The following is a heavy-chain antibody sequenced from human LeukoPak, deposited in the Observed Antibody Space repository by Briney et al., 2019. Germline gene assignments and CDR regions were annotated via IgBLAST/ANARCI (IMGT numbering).Heavy chain of an antibody. CDR1: GYTFTSYD. CDR2: INPSGGST. J-gene: IGHJ4*02. Sequence: ASVKVSCKASGYTFTSYDINWVRQATGQGLEWMGIINPSGGSTSYAQKFQGRVTMTRDTSTSTVYMELSSLRSDDTAVYYCARDAEWELDFDYWGQGTLVTVSS. D-gene: IGHD1-26*01. V-gene: IGHV1-46*01. CDR3: ARDAEWELDFDY.